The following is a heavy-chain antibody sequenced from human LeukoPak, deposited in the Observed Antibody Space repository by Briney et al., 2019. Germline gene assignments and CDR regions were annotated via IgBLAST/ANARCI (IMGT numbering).Heavy chain of an antibody. V-gene: IGHV3-30*04. CDR3: ASQGGGIFGVVIGDY. CDR2: ISYDGSNK. D-gene: IGHD3-3*01. J-gene: IGHJ4*02. CDR1: GFTFSSYA. Sequence: PGGSLRLSCAASGFTFSSYAMHWVRQAPGKGLEWVAVISYDGSNKYYADSVKGRFTISRDNSKNTLYLQMNSLRAEDTAVYYCASQGGGIFGVVIGDYWGQGTLVTVSS.